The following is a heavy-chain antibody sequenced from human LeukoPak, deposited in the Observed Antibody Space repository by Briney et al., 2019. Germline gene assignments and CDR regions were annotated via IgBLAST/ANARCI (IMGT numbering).Heavy chain of an antibody. CDR3: ARSNGTYFRGDY. CDR1: GYSISSGYY. J-gene: IGHJ4*02. D-gene: IGHD1-26*01. V-gene: IGHV4-38-2*02. CDR2: IYYSGKT. Sequence: SETLSLTCTVSGYSISSGYYWGWIRQPPGKGLEWIGSIYYSGKTHYNPSLKSRVTISVDTSKNQFSLKLSSVTAADTAVYYCARSNGTYFRGDYWGQGTLVTVSS.